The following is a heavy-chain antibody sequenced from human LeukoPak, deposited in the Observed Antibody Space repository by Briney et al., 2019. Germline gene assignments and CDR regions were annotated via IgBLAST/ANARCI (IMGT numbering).Heavy chain of an antibody. CDR1: GFTFTSYA. D-gene: IGHD2-2*01. CDR3: ARGGVVPAAMGRFDP. CDR2: ISGSGGHT. J-gene: IGHJ5*02. V-gene: IGHV3-23*01. Sequence: PGGSLRLSCTASGFTFTSYAMTWVRQAPGKGLEWVSGISGSGGHTYNADSVEGRFTISRDNSKNTVSLQLSSLRAEDTAVYYCARGGVVPAAMGRFDPWGQGTLVTVSS.